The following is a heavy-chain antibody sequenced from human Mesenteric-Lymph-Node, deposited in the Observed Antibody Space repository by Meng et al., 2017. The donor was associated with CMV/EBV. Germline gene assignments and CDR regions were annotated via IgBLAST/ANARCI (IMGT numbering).Heavy chain of an antibody. V-gene: IGHV3-9*01. CDR3: VKGMGGVDQLLYFDY. CDR1: GFRLAEYP. J-gene: IGHJ4*02. D-gene: IGHD2-2*01. CDR2: ISWNSGII. Sequence: GGSLRLSCIVSGFRLAEYPMHWVRQAPGKGLEWVSGISWNSGIIGYADSVKGRFTISRDNAKNSVYLQMNSLRVEDTAVYYCVKGMGGVDQLLYFDYWGQGTVVTVSS.